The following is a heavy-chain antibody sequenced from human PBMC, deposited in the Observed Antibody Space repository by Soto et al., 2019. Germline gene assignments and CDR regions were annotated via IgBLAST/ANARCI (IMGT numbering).Heavy chain of an antibody. CDR1: GFTFRSYS. V-gene: IGHV3-21*01. CDR2: ISTTSTYI. D-gene: IGHD4-17*01. CDR3: AREGDDYGDYKRACDI. J-gene: IGHJ3*02. Sequence: EVQLVESGGGLVKPGGSLRLSCEASGFTFRSYSMNWVRQAPGKGLEWVSSISTTSTYIYYGDSVKGRFTISRDNAKNSLFLQMNSLRAEDTAIYYCAREGDDYGDYKRACDIWGQGTRVTVSS.